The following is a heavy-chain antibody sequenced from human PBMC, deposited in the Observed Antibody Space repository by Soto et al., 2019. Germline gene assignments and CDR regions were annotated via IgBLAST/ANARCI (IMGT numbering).Heavy chain of an antibody. CDR2: IYYSGST. J-gene: IGHJ4*02. CDR3: ARCRQWLSDFDY. D-gene: IGHD6-19*01. V-gene: IGHV4-39*01. Sequence: SETLSLTCTVSGGSISSSSYYWGWIRQPPGKGLEWIGSIYYSGSTYYNPSLKSRVTISVDTSKNQFSLKLSSVTAADTAVYYCARCRQWLSDFDYWGQGTLVTVSS. CDR1: GGSISSSSYY.